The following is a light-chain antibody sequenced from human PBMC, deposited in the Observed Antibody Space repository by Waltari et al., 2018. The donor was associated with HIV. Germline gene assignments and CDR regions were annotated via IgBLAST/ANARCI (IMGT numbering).Light chain of an antibody. CDR3: QQYGSSPRYT. Sequence: IVLTQSQGTLSLSPGERATLSCRASQSVSISYLAWYQQKSGQAPSLLIYGASNRATGIPARFSGSGSGTDFTLTINKLEPEDFAVYYCQQYGSSPRYTFGQGTKLELK. J-gene: IGKJ2*01. CDR1: QSVSISY. CDR2: GAS. V-gene: IGKV3-20*01.